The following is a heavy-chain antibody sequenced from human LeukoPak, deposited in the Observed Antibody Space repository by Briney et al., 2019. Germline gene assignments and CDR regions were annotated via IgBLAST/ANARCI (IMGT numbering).Heavy chain of an antibody. D-gene: IGHD2-15*01. CDR1: GFTFSSYW. J-gene: IGHJ6*03. CDR2: ISSSGSTI. Sequence: PGGSLRLSCAASGFTFSSYWMNWVRQAPGKGLEWVSYISSSGSTIYYADSVKGRFTISRDNAKNSLYLQMNSLRAEDTAVYYCAVVVQYYYYMDVWGKGTTVTISS. V-gene: IGHV3-48*04. CDR3: AVVVQYYYYMDV.